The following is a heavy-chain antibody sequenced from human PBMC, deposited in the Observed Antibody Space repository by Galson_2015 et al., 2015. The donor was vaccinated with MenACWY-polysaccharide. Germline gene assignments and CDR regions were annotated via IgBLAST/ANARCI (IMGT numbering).Heavy chain of an antibody. CDR3: ARTRREYSSSHTTYYFDY. D-gene: IGHD6-13*01. CDR2: ISSNGDTI. J-gene: IGHJ4*02. Sequence: SLRLSCAASGFTFSSYSMNWVRQAPGKGLEFISYISSNGDTIYYADSVRGRFTISRDKARNSLHLQMNSLRAEDTAVYYCARTRREYSSSHTTYYFDYWGQGTLVTVSS. V-gene: IGHV3-48*01. CDR1: GFTFSSYS.